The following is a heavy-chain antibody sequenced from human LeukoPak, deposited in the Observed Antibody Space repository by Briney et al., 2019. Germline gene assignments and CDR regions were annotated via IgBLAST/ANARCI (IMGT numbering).Heavy chain of an antibody. Sequence: SVKVSCKASGGTFSSYAISWVRQAPGQGLEWMGGIIPIFGTANYAQKFQGRVTITTDESTSTAYMELSSLRSEDTAVYHCAGSRDPDSGSPDYYWGQGTLVTVSS. J-gene: IGHJ4*02. CDR3: AGSRDPDSGSPDYY. CDR1: GGTFSSYA. V-gene: IGHV1-69*05. D-gene: IGHD1-26*01. CDR2: IIPIFGTA.